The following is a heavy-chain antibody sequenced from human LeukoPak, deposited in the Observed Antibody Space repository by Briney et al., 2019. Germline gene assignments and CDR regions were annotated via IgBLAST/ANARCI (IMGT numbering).Heavy chain of an antibody. J-gene: IGHJ4*02. V-gene: IGHV1-8*03. CDR3: ARGRSTGYPYYFEY. Sequence: ASWTVSCKASGYTFTSYDINWVRQATGQGLEWMGWMNPNSGSTGYAQKFQGRVTITRNTSISTAYMELSGLRSEDTAVYYCARGRSTGYPYYFEYWGQGTLVTVSS. D-gene: IGHD5-12*01. CDR2: MNPNSGST. CDR1: GYTFTSYD.